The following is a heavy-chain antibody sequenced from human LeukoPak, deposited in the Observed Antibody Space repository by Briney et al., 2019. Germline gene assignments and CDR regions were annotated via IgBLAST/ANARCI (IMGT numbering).Heavy chain of an antibody. V-gene: IGHV4-34*01. D-gene: IGHD6-19*01. CDR1: GGSFTTSW. CDR2: IKHRGST. Sequence: SETLSLTCAVYGGSFTTSWWSWIRQAPGKGLEWIGEIKHRGSTNYSPSLKSRVTISLDTPNSQFSLSLSFLTAADTAMYYCQGVPLGYSSGWTSDYSYMDVWGKGTPVTVS. CDR3: QGVPLGYSSGWTSDYSYMDV. J-gene: IGHJ6*03.